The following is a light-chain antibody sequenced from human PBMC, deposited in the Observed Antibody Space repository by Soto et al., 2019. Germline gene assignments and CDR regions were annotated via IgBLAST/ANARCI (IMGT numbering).Light chain of an antibody. V-gene: IGLV1-40*01. CDR3: QSYDSSLSVV. Sequence: QSVLTQSPSVSGAPGQRVTISCTGSSSNIGAGYDVHWYQQLPGTAPKLLIHNNNNRPSGVPDRFSGSRSGTSASLAITGLQAEDEADYYCQSYDSSLSVVFGGGTKLTGL. CDR1: SSNIGAGYD. CDR2: NNN. J-gene: IGLJ2*01.